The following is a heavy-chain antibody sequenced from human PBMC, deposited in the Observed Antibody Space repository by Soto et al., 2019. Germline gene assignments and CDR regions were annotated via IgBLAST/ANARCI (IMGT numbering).Heavy chain of an antibody. CDR3: VHPRSTVQIPPT. Sequence: GGSLILSYSASGFNFSMFSMHWVRQAPGKGLEYVSGISSNGDSTYYADSVKGRFTISRDNSKNTLYLQMSSLRAVDTAVYYCVHPRSTVQIPPTWGQGTLVTVSS. CDR2: ISSNGDST. J-gene: IGHJ5*02. CDR1: GFNFSMFS. D-gene: IGHD4-17*01. V-gene: IGHV3-64D*06.